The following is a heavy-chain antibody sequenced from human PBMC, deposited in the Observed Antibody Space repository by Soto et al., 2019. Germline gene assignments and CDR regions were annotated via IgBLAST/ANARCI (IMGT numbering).Heavy chain of an antibody. CDR2: ISGSGGST. J-gene: IGHJ4*02. CDR3: SKRHGELVPRDY. Sequence: EVQLLESGGGLVQPGGSLRLSCAASGFTFSSYAMSWVRQAPGKGLEWVSAISGSGGSTYYADSVKGRFTISRDHSKNTLYLQMTSMRADDTAVYYCSKRHGELVPRDYWGQGTLVTVSS. CDR1: GFTFSSYA. D-gene: IGHD3-10*01. V-gene: IGHV3-23*01.